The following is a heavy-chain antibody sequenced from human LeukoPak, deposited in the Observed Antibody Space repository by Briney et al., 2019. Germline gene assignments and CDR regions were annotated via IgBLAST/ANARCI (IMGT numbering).Heavy chain of an antibody. CDR1: GGSISSYY. CDR2: IYYSGTT. V-gene: IGHV4-59*01. D-gene: IGHD1-26*01. Sequence: PSETLSLTCTVSGGSISSYYWNWIRQPPGKGLEWIGFIYYSGTTNYNPSLKSRVTISVDTSKNQFSLKLSSVTAADTAVYYCARADSGSYYGYYYYYMDVWGKGTTVTISS. CDR3: ARADSGSYYGYYYYYMDV. J-gene: IGHJ6*03.